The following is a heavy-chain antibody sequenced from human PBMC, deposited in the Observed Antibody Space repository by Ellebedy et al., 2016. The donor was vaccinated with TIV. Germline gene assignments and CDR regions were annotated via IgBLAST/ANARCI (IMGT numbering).Heavy chain of an antibody. D-gene: IGHD5-24*01. CDR2: IYHSGST. J-gene: IGHJ4*02. CDR1: GYSISSGYY. Sequence: GSLRLXXTVSGYSISSGYYWGWIRQPPGKGLEWIGSIYHSGSTYYNPSLKSRVTISVDTSKNQFSLKLSSVTAADTAVYYCARGVPDGYNPFDYWGQGTLVTVSS. CDR3: ARGVPDGYNPFDY. V-gene: IGHV4-38-2*02.